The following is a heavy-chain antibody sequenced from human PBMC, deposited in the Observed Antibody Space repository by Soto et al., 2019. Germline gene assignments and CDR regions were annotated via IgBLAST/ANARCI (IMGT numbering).Heavy chain of an antibody. J-gene: IGHJ4*02. CDR2: IRPWNGDA. CDR1: RDFFKEHDY. D-gene: IGHD6-19*01. V-gene: IGHV1-2*02. CDR3: VRVSPGWNFDY. Sequence: QVRLVQSGAEVQKPGASVKVSCKAHRDFFKEHDYLHWLREAPGQGLEWTGWIRPWNGDATYTQKFQGRLTLSRDMSIDTLYFDLTSLTSADTAVYYCVRVSPGWNFDYWGQGTVLTVSS.